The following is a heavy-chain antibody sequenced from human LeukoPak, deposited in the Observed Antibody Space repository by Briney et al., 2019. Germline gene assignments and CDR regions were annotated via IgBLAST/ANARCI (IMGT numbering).Heavy chain of an antibody. Sequence: SQTLSLTCTISGDSVSSNNAAWNWIRQSPSRGLEWLGRAYYRSKWFNDYAVSVKSRITITSDTYKNQFSLQLNSVTPEDTAVYYCARTRYSSGGAYYYGVDVWGQGTTVTVSS. V-gene: IGHV6-1*01. CDR1: GDSVSSNNAA. D-gene: IGHD6-19*01. CDR3: ARTRYSSGGAYYYGVDV. J-gene: IGHJ6*02. CDR2: AYYRSKWFN.